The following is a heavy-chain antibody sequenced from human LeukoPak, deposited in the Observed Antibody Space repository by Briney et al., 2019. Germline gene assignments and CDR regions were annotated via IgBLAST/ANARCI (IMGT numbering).Heavy chain of an antibody. J-gene: IGHJ4*02. CDR1: GFTFSSYE. CDR3: ARGAPKSYYYDSSGYYEDY. Sequence: GGSLRLSCAASGFTFSSYEMNWVRQAPGKGLEWVSYISSSGSTIYYADSVKGRFTISRDNAKNSLYLQVNSLRAEDTAVYYCARGAPKSYYYDSSGYYEDYWGQGTLVTVSS. V-gene: IGHV3-48*03. D-gene: IGHD3-22*01. CDR2: ISSSGSTI.